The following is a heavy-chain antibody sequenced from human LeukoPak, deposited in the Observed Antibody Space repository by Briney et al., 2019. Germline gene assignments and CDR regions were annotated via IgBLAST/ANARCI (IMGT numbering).Heavy chain of an antibody. CDR1: DVSIINYY. Sequence: SETLSLTCTVSDVSIINYYWTWIRQPAGKGLEWIGRLYIGRETDYNPSLKSRVTMSVDTSNDQFSLRLTSVTAADTAIYYCASESRVLIGDGYYLDSWGPGALITVSS. D-gene: IGHD3-3*01. J-gene: IGHJ4*02. CDR2: LYIGRET. CDR3: ASESRVLIGDGYYLDS. V-gene: IGHV4-4*07.